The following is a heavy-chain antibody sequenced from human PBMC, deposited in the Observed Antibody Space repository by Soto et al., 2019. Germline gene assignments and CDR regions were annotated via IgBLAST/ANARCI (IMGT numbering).Heavy chain of an antibody. V-gene: IGHV3-48*01. CDR1: GFTFSSYS. CDR3: ARDPEGWLPWFDY. D-gene: IGHD5-12*01. J-gene: IGHJ4*02. CDR2: ISSSSSTI. Sequence: GGSLRLSCAASGFTFSSYSMNWVRQAPGKGLEWVSYISSSSSTIYYADSVKGRFTISRDNAKNSLYLQMNSLRAEDTAVYYCARDPEGWLPWFDYWGQGTLVTVSS.